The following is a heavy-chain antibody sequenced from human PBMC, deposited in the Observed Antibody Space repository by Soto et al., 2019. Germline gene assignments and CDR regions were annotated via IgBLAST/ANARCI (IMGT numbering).Heavy chain of an antibody. J-gene: IGHJ4*02. D-gene: IGHD6-19*01. CDR1: GGSFSGYY. CDR3: AREREARRSGWPRVVDY. V-gene: IGHV4-34*01. Sequence: PETLSLTCAVYGGSFSGYYWSWIRQPPGKGLEWIGEINHSGSTNYNPSLKSRVTISVDTSKNQFSLKLSSVTAADTAVYYCAREREARRSGWPRVVDYWGQVTLVT. CDR2: INHSGST.